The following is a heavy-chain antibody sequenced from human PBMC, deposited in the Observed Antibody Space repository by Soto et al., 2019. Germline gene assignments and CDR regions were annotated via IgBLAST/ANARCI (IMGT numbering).Heavy chain of an antibody. V-gene: IGHV3-23*01. J-gene: IGHJ4*02. D-gene: IGHD3-22*01. CDR3: AKSRYSDSSGEFYDF. CDR2: IGGRATSA. Sequence: EVQLLESGGGLVQPGGSLRLSCAASGFTFSNYAMSWVRQAPGKGLEWVSGIGGRATSAYYADSVKGRFAISRDNSYNTPFLQLNSLRAEDTAVYYCAKSRYSDSSGEFYDFWGQGTLVSVFS. CDR1: GFTFSNYA.